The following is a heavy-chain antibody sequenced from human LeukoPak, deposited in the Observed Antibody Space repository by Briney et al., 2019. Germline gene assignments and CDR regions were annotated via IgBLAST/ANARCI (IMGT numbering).Heavy chain of an antibody. V-gene: IGHV4-31*03. J-gene: IGHJ3*02. CDR1: GGSISSDGYY. D-gene: IGHD2-15*01. Sequence: SETLSLTCTVSGGSISSDGYYWSWIRQLPGKGLEWTGYIYYSGTTYYNPSLESRVTMSVDTSKNQFSLKLSSVTAADTAVYYCARYRDSGGRLAFDIWGQGTMVIVSS. CDR2: IYYSGTT. CDR3: ARYRDSGGRLAFDI.